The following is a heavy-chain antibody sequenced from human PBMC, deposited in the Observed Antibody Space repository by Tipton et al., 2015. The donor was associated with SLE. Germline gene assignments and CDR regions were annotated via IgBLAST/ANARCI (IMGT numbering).Heavy chain of an antibody. CDR2: IYYSRHT. D-gene: IGHD2-15*01. CDR1: GASISSHY. Sequence: GASISSHYWNWIRQTPGKGLEWIGYIYYSRHTNYNPSLESRVTISIDTSKNQLSLKLTSVTAADTAVYYCARGSVVADDYWGQGTLVTVSS. J-gene: IGHJ4*01. CDR3: ARGSVVADDY. V-gene: IGHV4-59*11.